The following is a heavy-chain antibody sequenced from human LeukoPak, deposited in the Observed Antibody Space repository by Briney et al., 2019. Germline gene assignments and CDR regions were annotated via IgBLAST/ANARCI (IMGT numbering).Heavy chain of an antibody. J-gene: IGHJ4*02. Sequence: SGTLSLTCAVYGGSFSGYYWRWIRQPPGKGLEWIGEINHSGSTNYNPFLKSRVTISVDTSKNQLSLKMSSVTAADTAVYYCTIATGTTLGLMDYWGQGTLVIVSS. CDR2: INHSGST. V-gene: IGHV4-34*01. CDR1: GGSFSGYY. D-gene: IGHD1-1*01. CDR3: TIATGTTLGLMDY.